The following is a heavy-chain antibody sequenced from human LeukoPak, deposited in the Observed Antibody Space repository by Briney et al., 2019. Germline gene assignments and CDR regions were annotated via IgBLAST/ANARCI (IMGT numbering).Heavy chain of an antibody. CDR3: ARLAYCSGGSCHHDY. J-gene: IGHJ4*02. CDR2: IYYSGST. Sequence: SETLSLTCTVSGGSISSNTYFWAWIRQPPGKGLEWIGTIYYSGSTYYNPSLNSRVTISVDTSKNQFPLKVTSVTAADTAVYYCARLAYCSGGSCHHDYWGQGTLVTVSS. V-gene: IGHV4-39*01. CDR1: GGSISSNTYF. D-gene: IGHD2-15*01.